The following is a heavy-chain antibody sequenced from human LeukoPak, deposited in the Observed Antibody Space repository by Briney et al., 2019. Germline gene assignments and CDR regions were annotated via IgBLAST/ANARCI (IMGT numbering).Heavy chain of an antibody. CDR3: TRSPDGFDY. D-gene: IGHD1-14*01. CDR2: ISGSDTST. Sequence: GGSLRLSCAASGFTFNNYAMSWVRQAPGKGLEWVSVISGSDTSTYYADSVKGRFTISRDNAKNSLYLQMNSLRAEDTALYYCTRSPDGFDYWGQGTLVTVSS. J-gene: IGHJ4*02. CDR1: GFTFNNYA. V-gene: IGHV3-23*01.